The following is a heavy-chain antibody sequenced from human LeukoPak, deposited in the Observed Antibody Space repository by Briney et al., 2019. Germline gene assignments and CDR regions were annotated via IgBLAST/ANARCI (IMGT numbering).Heavy chain of an antibody. D-gene: IGHD6-19*01. CDR3: ARDEKASGWCLLSGNDAFDI. V-gene: IGHV3-33*01. CDR2: IWYDGSNK. J-gene: IGHJ3*02. CDR1: GFTFSSYG. Sequence: GRSLRLSCAASGFTFSSYGMHWVRQAPGKGLEWVAVIWYDGSNKYYADSVKGRFTISRDNSKNTLYLQMNSLRAEDTAVYYCARDEKASGWCLLSGNDAFDIWGQGTMVTVSS.